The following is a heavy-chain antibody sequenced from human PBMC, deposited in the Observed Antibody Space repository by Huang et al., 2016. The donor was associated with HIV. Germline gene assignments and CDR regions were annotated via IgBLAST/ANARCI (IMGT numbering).Heavy chain of an antibody. J-gene: IGHJ4*03. CDR1: GGTFKKND. V-gene: IGHV1-69*13. D-gene: IGHD1-1*01. CDR3: ATTGRELLRGYFDY. CDR2: IIPIYGKP. Sequence: QVQLVQSGAEVKKPGSSLKVSCKASGGTFKKNDLNWVRQDPGQGLVWIGGIIPIYGKPLYAQKFQGRVTISADESTNTAYMELISLTSEDTAVYYCATTGRELLRGYFDYWGQGTLVTVA.